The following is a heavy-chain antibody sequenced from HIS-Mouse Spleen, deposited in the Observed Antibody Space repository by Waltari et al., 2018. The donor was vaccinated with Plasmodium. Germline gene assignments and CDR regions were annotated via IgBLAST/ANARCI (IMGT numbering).Heavy chain of an antibody. CDR1: GFTFITYC. V-gene: IGHV3-7*01. Sequence: EVLLVESGGGLVQPGVSLVRSCDASGFTFITYCISWVRQDPWKGLEWVANIKQDGSEKYYVDSVKGRFTSSRDNAKNSLYLQRNSLRAEDTAVYYCASSWYWYFDLWGRGTLVTVSS. J-gene: IGHJ2*01. CDR2: IKQDGSEK. CDR3: ASSWYWYFDL. D-gene: IGHD6-13*01.